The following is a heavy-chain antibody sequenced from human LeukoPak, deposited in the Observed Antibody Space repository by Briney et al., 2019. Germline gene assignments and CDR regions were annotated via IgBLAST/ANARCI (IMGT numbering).Heavy chain of an antibody. CDR2: IYSSGTT. CDR1: GGSISRYY. Sequence: KSSETLSLTCTVSGGSISRYYWSWIRQPAGRGLEWIGRIYSSGTTNYNPSLKSRVTMSVDTSKNQFSLKLSSVTAADTAVYYCARGGSSAAAVFDYWGQGTLVTVCS. J-gene: IGHJ4*02. D-gene: IGHD6-13*01. V-gene: IGHV4-4*07. CDR3: ARGGSSAAAVFDY.